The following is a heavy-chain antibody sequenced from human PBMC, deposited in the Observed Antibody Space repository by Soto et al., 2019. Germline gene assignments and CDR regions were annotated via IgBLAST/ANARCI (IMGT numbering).Heavy chain of an antibody. V-gene: IGHV3-23*01. CDR2: ISYGGGTT. J-gene: IGHJ4*02. D-gene: IGHD3-22*01. Sequence: EVQLLESGGGLVQPGGSLRLSCAASEFTFSNYAMSWVRQAPGKGLEWVSAISYGGGTTYYADSVKGRFTMSRANSKNPLYLQMTSLRAVDTAVYYCAKNPGYYYDSTGYHFDYWGQGTLVTVSS. CDR3: AKNPGYYYDSTGYHFDY. CDR1: EFTFSNYA.